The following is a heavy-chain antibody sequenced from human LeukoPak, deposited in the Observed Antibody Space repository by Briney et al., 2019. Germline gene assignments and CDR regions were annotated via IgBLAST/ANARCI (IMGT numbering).Heavy chain of an antibody. CDR3: ARGDDFWSGSNWFDP. D-gene: IGHD3-3*01. J-gene: IGHJ5*02. V-gene: IGHV7-4-1*02. Sequence: GASVKVSCKASGYTFTSYAMNWVRQAPGQGLEWMGWINTYTGNPSYAQGFTGRFVFSLDTSVSTAYLQISSLKAEDTAVYYCARGDDFWSGSNWFDPWGQGTLVTVSS. CDR2: INTYTGNP. CDR1: GYTFTSYA.